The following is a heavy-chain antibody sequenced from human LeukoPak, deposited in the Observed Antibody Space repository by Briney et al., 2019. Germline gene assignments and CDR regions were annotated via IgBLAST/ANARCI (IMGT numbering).Heavy chain of an antibody. V-gene: IGHV4-34*01. CDR2: INHSGST. CDR1: GGSFSGYY. D-gene: IGHD5-18*01. Sequence: PSETLSLTCAVYGGSFSGYYWSWIHQPPGKGLEWIGEINHSGSTNYNPSLKSRVTISVDTSKNQFSLKLSSVTAADTAVYYCARTGRRGYSSGYPNFDYWGREPWSPSPQ. CDR3: ARTGRRGYSSGYPNFDY. J-gene: IGHJ4*02.